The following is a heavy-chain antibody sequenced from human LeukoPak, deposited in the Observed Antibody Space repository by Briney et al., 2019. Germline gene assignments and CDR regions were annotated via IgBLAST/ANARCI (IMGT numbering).Heavy chain of an antibody. CDR3: ARGDDFSGDY. Sequence: PGGSLRLSCAASGFTFSNCWMSWVRQAPGKGLEWVANIHPEGNEKYHVDSVKGRFTISRDNAKNFLHLQMDSLRVEDTAVYYCARGDDFSGDYWGQGTLVIVSS. CDR2: IHPEGNEK. D-gene: IGHD3/OR15-3a*01. J-gene: IGHJ4*02. CDR1: GFTFSNCW. V-gene: IGHV3-7*04.